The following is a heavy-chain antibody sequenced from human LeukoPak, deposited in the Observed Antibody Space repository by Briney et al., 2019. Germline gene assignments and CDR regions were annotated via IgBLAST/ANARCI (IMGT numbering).Heavy chain of an antibody. CDR2: IGASGADT. Sequence: GGSLRLSCAASGFTFTNYAMTWVRQAPGKGLEWVSVIGASGADTYYSDSVKGRFTVSSDNSQNTLFLHMSSLRAEDTAVYFCARRPRDTSGYYLGAFHDWGQGTTVTVSS. J-gene: IGHJ3*01. CDR3: ARRPRDTSGYYLGAFHD. D-gene: IGHD3-22*01. V-gene: IGHV3-23*01. CDR1: GFTFTNYA.